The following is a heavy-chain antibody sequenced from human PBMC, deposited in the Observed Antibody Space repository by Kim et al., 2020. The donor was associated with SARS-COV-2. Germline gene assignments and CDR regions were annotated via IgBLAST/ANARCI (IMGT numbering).Heavy chain of an antibody. D-gene: IGHD6-13*01. CDR1: GYTFTSYG. J-gene: IGHJ6*02. Sequence: ASVKVSCKASGYTFTSYGISWVRQAPGQGLEWMGWISAYNGNTNYAQKLQGRVTMTTDTSTSTAYMELRSLRSDDTAVYYCVVSIAAAGVPYYYYGMDVWDQGTTVTVSS. CDR2: ISAYNGNT. CDR3: VVSIAAAGVPYYYYGMDV. V-gene: IGHV1-18*01.